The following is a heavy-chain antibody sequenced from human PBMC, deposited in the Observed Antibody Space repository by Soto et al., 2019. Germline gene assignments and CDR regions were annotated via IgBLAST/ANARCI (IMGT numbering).Heavy chain of an antibody. Sequence: QVQLVESGGGVVQPGGSLRLSCAASGFMFSGYGMHWIRQAPGKGLEWVAVVSHDGVDNYYGDSVMGRCTVSRDDSKNTLFLQIDRVTADDSGVYYCAKLIGGVKASGGTGHLIDPWGQGTLVTVSS. CDR3: AKLIGGVKASGGTGHLIDP. D-gene: IGHD2-15*01. J-gene: IGHJ5*02. V-gene: IGHV3-30*18. CDR2: VSHDGVDN. CDR1: GFMFSGYG.